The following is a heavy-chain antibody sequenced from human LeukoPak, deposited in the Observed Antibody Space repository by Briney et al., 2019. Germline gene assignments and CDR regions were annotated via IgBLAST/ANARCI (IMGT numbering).Heavy chain of an antibody. V-gene: IGHV3-48*03. CDR3: ARGRGTSAFAFLDY. CDR1: GFTFSTFG. D-gene: IGHD2-15*01. CDR2: IDDSGDTI. J-gene: IGHJ4*02. Sequence: GGSLRLSCAASGFTFSTFGMNWVRQAPGKGLEWVSYIDDSGDTIHNADSVKGRFTISRDNARNSLYLQMNSLTAEDTAVYYCARGRGTSAFAFLDYWGPGTLVTISS.